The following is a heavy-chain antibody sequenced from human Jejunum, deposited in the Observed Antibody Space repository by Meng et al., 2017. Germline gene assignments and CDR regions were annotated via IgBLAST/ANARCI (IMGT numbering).Heavy chain of an antibody. J-gene: IGHJ4*02. V-gene: IGHV3-66*02. CDR1: GFTVRSSY. CDR3: TRGLVGDYVYPFDY. CDR2: IYRGGDT. Sequence: GGSLRLSCAASGFTVRSSYMSWVRQAPGKGLEWVSVIYRGGDTYYADSVKGRFTISRDNSKNTLYLQMNSLGPEDTAVYFCTRGLVGDYVYPFDYWGQGTLVTVSS. D-gene: IGHD4-17*01.